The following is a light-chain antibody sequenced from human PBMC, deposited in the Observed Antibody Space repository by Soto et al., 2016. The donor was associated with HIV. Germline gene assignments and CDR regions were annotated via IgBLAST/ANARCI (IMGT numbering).Light chain of an antibody. V-gene: IGLV3-21*03. J-gene: IGLJ2*01. CDR2: DDS. Sequence: SYELTQPPSVSVAPGKTARITCGGNNIGSKSVHWSQQKPGQAPVVVVFDDSDRPSGIPERFSGSNSGNTATLTISRVEAGDGADYYCQVWDSSSDHPVVFGGGTKLTVL. CDR1: NIGSKS. CDR3: QVWDSSSDHPVV.